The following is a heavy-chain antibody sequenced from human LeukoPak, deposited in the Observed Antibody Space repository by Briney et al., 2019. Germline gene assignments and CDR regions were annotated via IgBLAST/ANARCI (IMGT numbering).Heavy chain of an antibody. J-gene: IGHJ4*02. CDR1: GGTFSSYA. CDR2: IIPIFGTA. V-gene: IGHV1-69*05. CDR3: ARLEITTVTTSDY. D-gene: IGHD4-17*01. Sequence: GASVKVSCKASGGTFSSYAISWVRQAPGQGLEWMGGIIPIFGTANYAQKFEGRVTITTDESTTTAYMELSSLRSEDTAVYYCARLEITTVTTSDYWGQGTLVTVSS.